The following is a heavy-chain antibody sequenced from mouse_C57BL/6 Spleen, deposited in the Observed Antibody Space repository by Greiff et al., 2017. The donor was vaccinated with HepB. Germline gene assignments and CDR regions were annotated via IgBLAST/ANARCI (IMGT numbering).Heavy chain of an antibody. J-gene: IGHJ2*01. CDR2: IYYSGTI. CDR3: AREGLPFDY. V-gene: IGHV3-5*01. CDR1: GISITTGNYR. Sequence: EVKLMESGPGLVKPSQTVFLTCTVSGISITTGNYRWSWIRQFPGNKLEWIGYIYYSGTITYNPSLTSRTTITRDTPKTQFFLEMNALTAEDTATYYCAREGLPFDYWGQGTTLTVSS.